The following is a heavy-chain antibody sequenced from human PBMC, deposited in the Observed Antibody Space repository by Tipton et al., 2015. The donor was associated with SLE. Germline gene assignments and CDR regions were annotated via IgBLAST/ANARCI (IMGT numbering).Heavy chain of an antibody. V-gene: IGHV4-38-2*02. CDR3: TRDHRAVWKSAFDI. CDR1: GYSISSGYY. Sequence: TLSLTCAVSGYSISSGYYWGWIRQPPGKGLEWIGSIYHSGGTYYNPSLKSRVTISVDTSKNQFSLKLSSVTAADTAVYYCTRDHRAVWKSAFDIWGQGTMVTVSS. J-gene: IGHJ3*02. D-gene: IGHD1-1*01. CDR2: IYHSGGT.